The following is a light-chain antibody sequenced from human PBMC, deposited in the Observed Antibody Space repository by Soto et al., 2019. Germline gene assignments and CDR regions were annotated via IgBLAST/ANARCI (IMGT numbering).Light chain of an antibody. J-gene: IGKJ5*01. V-gene: IGKV1-39*01. CDR2: AAS. Sequence: DIQMTQSPSSLSASLGDRVTITCRASQSVSSDLNWYHQKPGKAPKVLIYAASSLQSGVPSRFSGSGSGTDFTLTISSLQPEDFATYFCQQLNSYPITFGQGTRLEI. CDR1: QSVSSD. CDR3: QQLNSYPIT.